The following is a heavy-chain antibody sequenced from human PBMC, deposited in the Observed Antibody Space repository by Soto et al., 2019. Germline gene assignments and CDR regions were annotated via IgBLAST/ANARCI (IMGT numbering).Heavy chain of an antibody. CDR3: AREGYNFGPFDY. CDR2: INHSGST. CDR1: GGSFSGYY. V-gene: IGHV4-34*01. D-gene: IGHD5-18*01. Sequence: SETLSLTCAVYGGSFSGYYWTWIRQPPGTGLEWIGEINHSGSTNYNSSLKSRVTISIDTSKNQFSLKFNSVTAADTAVYYCAREGYNFGPFDYWGQGALVTAPQ. J-gene: IGHJ4*02.